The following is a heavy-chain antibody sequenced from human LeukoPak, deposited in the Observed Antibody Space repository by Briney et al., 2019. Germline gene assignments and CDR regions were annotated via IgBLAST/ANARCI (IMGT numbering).Heavy chain of an antibody. Sequence: GSLRLSCAASRFTFNNYAMTWVRQAPGKGLEWVSGISDSGDSTYYGGSVKGRFSISRDNFRNTLYLQMSSLRPDDTAVYYCARCRWLKDDAFDIRGLGTMVTVSA. J-gene: IGHJ3*02. V-gene: IGHV3-23*01. D-gene: IGHD3-22*01. CDR3: ARCRWLKDDAFDI. CDR1: RFTFNNYA. CDR2: ISDSGDST.